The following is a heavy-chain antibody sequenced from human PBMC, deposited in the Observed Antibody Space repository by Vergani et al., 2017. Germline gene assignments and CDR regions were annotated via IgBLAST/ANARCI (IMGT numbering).Heavy chain of an antibody. CDR3: TKAGQYDSDNFHDS. Sequence: QVQLVESGGGVVQPGGSLRLSCIASGFTFRIYGMHWVRQAPGKGLEWVAFILYDGTKRFYGDSVKGLFTIARDNSQTTVFLQMNRLSADFSAVFYCTKAGQYDSDNFHDSWGQGALVTVAS. V-gene: IGHV3-30*02. CDR2: ILYDGTKR. D-gene: IGHD3-22*01. J-gene: IGHJ1*01. CDR1: GFTFRIYG.